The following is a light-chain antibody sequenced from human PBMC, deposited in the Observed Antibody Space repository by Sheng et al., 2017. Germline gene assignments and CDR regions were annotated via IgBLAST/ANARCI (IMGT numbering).Light chain of an antibody. CDR2: ATS. CDR1: QSVSSNF. V-gene: IGKV3-20*01. J-gene: IGKJ1*01. CDR3: QQYGISPET. Sequence: EIVLTQSPGTQSLSPGERATLSCRTSQSVSSNFLAWYQQKPGQAPRLLIFATSSRATGIPGRFSGTGSGTDFTLTINSLEPEDFAVYFCQQYGISPETFGQGTKVEV.